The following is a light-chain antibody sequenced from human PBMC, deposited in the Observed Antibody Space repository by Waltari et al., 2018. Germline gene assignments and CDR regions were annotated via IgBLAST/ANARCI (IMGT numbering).Light chain of an antibody. J-gene: IGLJ2*01. CDR2: LNSDGSH. CDR1: SGHSSYA. CDR3: QTWGTGIVV. Sequence: QLVLTQSPSASASLGASVKLTCTLSSGHSSYAIAWHQQQPEKGPRYLMKLNSDGSHSNGDGIPDRFSGSSSGAERYLTISSLQSEDEADYYCQTWGTGIVVFGGGTKLTFL. V-gene: IGLV4-69*01.